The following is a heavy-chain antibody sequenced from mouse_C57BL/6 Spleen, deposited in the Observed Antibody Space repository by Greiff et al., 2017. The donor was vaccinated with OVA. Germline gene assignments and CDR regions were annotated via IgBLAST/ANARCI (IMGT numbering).Heavy chain of an antibody. J-gene: IGHJ2*01. CDR3: TRYGSSYDYFDY. D-gene: IGHD1-1*01. CDR2: IDPETGGT. Sequence: QVHVKQSGAELVRPGASVTLSCKASGYTFTDYEMHWVKQTPVHGLEWIGAIDPETGGTAYNQKFKGKAILTADKSSSTAYMELRSLTSEDSAVYYCTRYGSSYDYFDYWGQGTTLTVSS. V-gene: IGHV1-15*01. CDR1: GYTFTDYE.